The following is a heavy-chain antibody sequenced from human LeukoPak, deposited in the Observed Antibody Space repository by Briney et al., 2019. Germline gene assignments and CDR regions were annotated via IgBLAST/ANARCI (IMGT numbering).Heavy chain of an antibody. V-gene: IGHV1-2*02. J-gene: IGHJ4*02. CDR2: INPNSGGT. CDR1: GYTFTGYY. Sequence: GASVKVSCKASGYTFTGYYMHWVRQAPRQGLEWMGWINPNSGGTNYAQKFQGRVTMTRDTSISTAYMELSRLRSDDTAVYYCARVTMVRGGGFDYWGQGTLVTVSS. D-gene: IGHD3-10*01. CDR3: ARVTMVRGGGFDY.